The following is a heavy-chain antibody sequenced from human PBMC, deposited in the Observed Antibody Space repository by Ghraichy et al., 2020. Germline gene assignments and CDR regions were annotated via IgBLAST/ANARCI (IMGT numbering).Heavy chain of an antibody. CDR3: ARNEDLGYCYVYD. V-gene: IGHV4-59*01. Sequence: SETLSLTCTVSGGSISSYYWSWIRQPPGKGLEWIGYIYYSGSTNYNPSLKRRVTISVDTSKNQFSLKLSSVTAADTAVYYCARNEDLGYCYVYDWGQGTLVTGYS. J-gene: IGHJ4*02. D-gene: IGHD5-18*01. CDR1: GGSISSYY. CDR2: IYYSGST.